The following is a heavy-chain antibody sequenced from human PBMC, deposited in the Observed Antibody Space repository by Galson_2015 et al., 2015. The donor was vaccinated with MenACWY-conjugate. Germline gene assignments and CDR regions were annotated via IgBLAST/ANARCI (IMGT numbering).Heavy chain of an antibody. D-gene: IGHD2-8*02. CDR3: ARDTGGYFDY. V-gene: IGHV3-53*04. Sequence: SLRLSCAASGFTVSSNYMSWVRQAPGKGLEWVSVIYSGGSTYYADSVEGRFTISRHNSKNTLYLQMNSLRAKDTAVYYCARDTGGYFDYWGQGTLVTVSS. CDR1: GFTVSSNY. CDR2: IYSGGST. J-gene: IGHJ4*02.